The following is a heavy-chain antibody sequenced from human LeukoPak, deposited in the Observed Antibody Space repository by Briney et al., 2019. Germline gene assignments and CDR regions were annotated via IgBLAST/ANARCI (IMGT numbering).Heavy chain of an antibody. V-gene: IGHV3-48*04. Sequence: GGSLRLSSAASGVTFSSYSMNWVCQAPGKGLEWVSHISSSSSTIYYADSVKGRFTISRDNAKNSLYLQMNSLRAEDTAVYYCARDRSSGYDDAFDIWGQGTMVTVSS. D-gene: IGHD5-12*01. CDR2: ISSSSSTI. J-gene: IGHJ3*02. CDR3: ARDRSSGYDDAFDI. CDR1: GVTFSSYS.